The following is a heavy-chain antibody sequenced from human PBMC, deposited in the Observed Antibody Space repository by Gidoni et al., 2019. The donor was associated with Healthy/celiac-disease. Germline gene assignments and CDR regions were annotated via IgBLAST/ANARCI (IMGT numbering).Heavy chain of an antibody. J-gene: IGHJ5*02. CDR2: IYHSGST. CDR3: ARVPLFCSSTSCYSANWFDP. Sequence: QVQLQESGPGLVKPSGTLSLTCAVSGGSISSSNWWRWVRQPPGKGLEWIGEIYHSGSTNYNPSLKSRVTISVDKSKNQFSLKLSSVTAADTAVYYCARVPLFCSSTSCYSANWFDPWGQGTLVTVSS. V-gene: IGHV4-4*02. CDR1: GGSISSSNW. D-gene: IGHD2-2*01.